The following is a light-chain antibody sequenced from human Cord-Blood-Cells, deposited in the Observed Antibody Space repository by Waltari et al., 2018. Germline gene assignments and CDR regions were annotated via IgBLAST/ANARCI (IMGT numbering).Light chain of an antibody. J-gene: IGKJ2*02. Sequence: DSQITQPPSLLLESVGDRVITTCRASQSISSYLNWYQQKPGKAPKLLIYAASSLQSGVPSRFSGSGSGTDFTLTISSLQPEDFATYYCQQIYSTPCPFGQGTKLDIK. V-gene: IGKV1-39*01. CDR2: AAS. CDR1: QSISSY. CDR3: QQIYSTPCP.